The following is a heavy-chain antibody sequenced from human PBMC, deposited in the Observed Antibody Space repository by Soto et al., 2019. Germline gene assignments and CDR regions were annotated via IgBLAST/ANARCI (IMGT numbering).Heavy chain of an antibody. CDR3: ARLLCLSTSCYTGSRHFFEY. D-gene: IGHD2-2*02. V-gene: IGHV5-51*01. Sequence: PGESLKISCKGAGYSFSNYWIALLRQMPWKGLEWMGIIYPAASDARYSPSFQGQVTISVDNSISTAYLQWSSLKASDTAMYYCARLLCLSTSCYTGSRHFFEYWGQGAMVTVSS. CDR1: GYSFSNYW. J-gene: IGHJ4*02. CDR2: IYPAASDA.